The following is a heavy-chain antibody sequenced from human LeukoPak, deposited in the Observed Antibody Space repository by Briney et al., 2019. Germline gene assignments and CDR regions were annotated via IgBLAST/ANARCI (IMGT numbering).Heavy chain of an antibody. CDR3: AKDQRLYDFWSGRRGA. V-gene: IGHV1-8*01. CDR2: MNPNSGNT. J-gene: IGHJ5*02. Sequence: ASVKVSCKASGYTFTSYDINWVRQATGQGLEWMGWMNPNSGNTGYAQKFQGRVTMTRNTSISTAYMELSSLRSEDTAVYYCAKDQRLYDFWSGRRGAWGQGTLVTVSS. D-gene: IGHD3-3*01. CDR1: GYTFTSYD.